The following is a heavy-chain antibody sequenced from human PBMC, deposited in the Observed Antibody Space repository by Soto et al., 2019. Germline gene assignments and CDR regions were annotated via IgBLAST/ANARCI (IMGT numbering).Heavy chain of an antibody. V-gene: IGHV3-53*01. J-gene: IGHJ6*03. CDR2: IYSGGST. Sequence: GGSLRLSCAASGFTVSSNYMSWVRQAPGKGLEWVSVIYSGGSTYYADPVKGRFTISRDNSKNTLYLQMNSLRAEDTAVYYCASPSLHYYYYYYMDVWGKGTTVTVSS. CDR1: GFTVSSNY. CDR3: ASPSLHYYYYYYMDV.